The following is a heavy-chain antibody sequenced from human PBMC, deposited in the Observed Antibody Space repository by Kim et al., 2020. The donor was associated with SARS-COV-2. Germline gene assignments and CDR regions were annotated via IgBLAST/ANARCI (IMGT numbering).Heavy chain of an antibody. V-gene: IGHV3-23*01. CDR2: ISASGGST. Sequence: GGSLRLSCTASGFTFSNHAMSWVRQAPGKGLECVSVISASGGSTSYADSVKGRFTISRDSSKNTLYLQMNSLRAEDTAIYYCARRLDFWGQGTLVTVSS. CDR1: GFTFSNHA. J-gene: IGHJ4*02. CDR3: ARRLDF.